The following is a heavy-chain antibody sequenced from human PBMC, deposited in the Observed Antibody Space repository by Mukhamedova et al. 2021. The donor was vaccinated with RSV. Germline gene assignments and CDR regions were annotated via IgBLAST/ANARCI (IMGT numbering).Heavy chain of an antibody. CDR2: ISSSGRTI. D-gene: IGHD3-10*01. CDR3: ARSEMSSAWYGERYYFDN. Sequence: GKGLEWVSYISSSGRTIHYADSVKGRFSISRDNAKKSLYLQMNSLRAEDTAVYYCARSEMSSAWYGERYYFDNWGQGALVTVSS. V-gene: IGHV3-48*03. J-gene: IGHJ4*02.